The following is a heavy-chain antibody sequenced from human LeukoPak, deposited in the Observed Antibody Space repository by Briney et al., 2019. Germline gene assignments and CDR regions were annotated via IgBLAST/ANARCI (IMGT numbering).Heavy chain of an antibody. CDR1: GFTFSSYW. Sequence: PGGSLRLSCAASGFTFSSYWLHWVRKPPGKGLALVSRINTDGSGTNYADSVKGRFTISRDNAKNTVYLQMNSLYGEDTAVYYCVRADYDSSGYHFDNWGQGILVTVSS. CDR3: VRADYDSSGYHFDN. CDR2: INTDGSGT. V-gene: IGHV3-74*01. J-gene: IGHJ4*02. D-gene: IGHD3-22*01.